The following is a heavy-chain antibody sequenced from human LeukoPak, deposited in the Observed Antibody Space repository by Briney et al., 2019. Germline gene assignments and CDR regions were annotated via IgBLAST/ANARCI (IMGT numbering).Heavy chain of an antibody. J-gene: IGHJ4*02. CDR2: IYYSGST. CDR3: ARGGVDILTGYSSGYYFDY. D-gene: IGHD3-9*01. CDR1: GGSISSGGYY. V-gene: IGHV4-31*03. Sequence: PSQTLSLTCTVSGGSISSGGYYWSWIRQHPGKGLEWIGYIYYSGSTYYNPSLKSRVTISVDTSKNQFSLKLSSVTAADTAVYYCARGGVDILTGYSSGYYFDYWGQGTLVTVSS.